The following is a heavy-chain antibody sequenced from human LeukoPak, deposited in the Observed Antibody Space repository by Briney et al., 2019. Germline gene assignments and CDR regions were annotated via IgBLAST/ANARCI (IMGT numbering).Heavy chain of an antibody. CDR3: AKQSSGYYYYPIDY. CDR1: GLTFSSYA. D-gene: IGHD3-22*01. Sequence: PGGSLRLSCAASGLTFSSYAMSWVRQAPGKELEWVSAISGSGGSTYYADSGKGGFTISRDNSKNTLYLQMNSLRAEDTAVYYCAKQSSGYYYYPIDYWGQGTLVTVSS. CDR2: ISGSGGST. V-gene: IGHV3-23*01. J-gene: IGHJ4*02.